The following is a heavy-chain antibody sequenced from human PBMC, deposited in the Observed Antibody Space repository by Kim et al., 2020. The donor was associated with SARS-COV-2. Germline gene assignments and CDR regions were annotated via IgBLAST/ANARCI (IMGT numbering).Heavy chain of an antibody. D-gene: IGHD4-17*01. V-gene: IGHV1-3*01. CDR1: GYTFTSYA. CDR3: ARDRSYGDYQDY. CDR2: INAGNGNT. Sequence: ASVKVSCKASGYTFTSYAMHWVRQAPGQRLEWMGWINAGNGNTKYSQKFQGRVTITRDTSASTAYMELSSLRSEDTAVYYCARDRSYGDYQDYWGQGTLVTVSS. J-gene: IGHJ4*02.